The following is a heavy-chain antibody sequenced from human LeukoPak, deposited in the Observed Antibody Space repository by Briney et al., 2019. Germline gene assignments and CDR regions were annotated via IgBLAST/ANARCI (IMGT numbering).Heavy chain of an antibody. CDR3: ARGQSMYY. Sequence: ASVKVSCTASVYTFNNYFISWVRQAPGRGLEWVGWISPHSHTTHYAEKVQGRVTMTTDTSTTTVYMELRSLRSDDTAVYFCARGQSMYYWGQGTPVTVSS. J-gene: IGHJ4*02. CDR2: ISPHSHTT. CDR1: VYTFNNYF. V-gene: IGHV1-18*01. D-gene: IGHD2-8*01.